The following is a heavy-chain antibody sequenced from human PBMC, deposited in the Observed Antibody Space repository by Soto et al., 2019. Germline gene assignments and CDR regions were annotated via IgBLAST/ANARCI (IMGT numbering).Heavy chain of an antibody. J-gene: IGHJ5*02. CDR3: ATNSCRGGSCYSWRFDN. CDR1: GDSFSNFA. D-gene: IGHD2-15*01. CDR2: ITPVFGRP. V-gene: IGHV1-69*01. Sequence: QVQLVQSGAEVREPGSSVKVSCKASGDSFSNFAISWVRQAPGQGLEWMGGITPVFGRPNYAQNFKGRVSITADESTGTAFMGLTSLRSEDTAVYYCATNSCRGGSCYSWRFDNWGQGTLITVS.